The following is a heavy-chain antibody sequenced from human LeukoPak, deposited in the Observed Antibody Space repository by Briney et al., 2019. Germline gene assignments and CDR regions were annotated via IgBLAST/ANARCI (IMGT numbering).Heavy chain of an antibody. CDR2: INSDGINK. D-gene: IGHD3-22*01. CDR3: GRDLGQYYDTSDNWFDP. CDR1: RFTFSRYD. V-gene: IGHV3-74*01. Sequence: GGPLSLSCAATRFTFSRYDMHWVREATGKGLVWVSRINSDGINKCYADCVKRRFTLSRENEENTLNLHMNSMRAEDTAVYYCGRDLGQYYDTSDNWFDPWGQGTLVSVSS. J-gene: IGHJ5*02.